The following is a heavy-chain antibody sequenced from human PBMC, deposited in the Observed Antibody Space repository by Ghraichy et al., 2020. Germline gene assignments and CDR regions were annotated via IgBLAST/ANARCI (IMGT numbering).Heavy chain of an antibody. CDR1: GFTFSSYS. D-gene: IGHD4-23*01. Sequence: ETLSLTCVGSGFTFSSYSMNWVRQSPGKGLEWVSYITSSSRTKSYADSVKGRFTISRDNAQNSLYLQMNSLRDEDTAVYYCARGATVVRFYFYAGMDVWGPGTTVTVSS. V-gene: IGHV3-48*02. J-gene: IGHJ6*02. CDR2: ITSSSRTK. CDR3: ARGATVVRFYFYAGMDV.